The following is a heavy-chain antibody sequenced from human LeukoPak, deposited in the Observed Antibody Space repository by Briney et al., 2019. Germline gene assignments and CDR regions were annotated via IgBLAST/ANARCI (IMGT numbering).Heavy chain of an antibody. V-gene: IGHV4-39*07. CDR1: GGSISSSSYY. D-gene: IGHD5-24*01. J-gene: IGHJ4*02. Sequence: SETLSLTCTVSGGSISSSSYYWGWIRQPPGKGLEWIGSINYSGTTYYNPSLKSRVTISLDTSKNQFSLKLSSVTAADTAVYYCARAGRDGYNGEPDYWGQGTLVTVSS. CDR2: INYSGTT. CDR3: ARAGRDGYNGEPDY.